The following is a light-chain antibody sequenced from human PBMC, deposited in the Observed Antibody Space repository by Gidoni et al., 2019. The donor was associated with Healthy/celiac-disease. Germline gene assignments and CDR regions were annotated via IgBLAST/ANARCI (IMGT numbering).Light chain of an antibody. CDR2: AAS. Sequence: AIQMTQSPSSLSPSVGDRVTVTCRASQGIRNDLAWYQQKPGNAPKLLIYAASTLQSGVPSRFSGSGSGTDFTLTISSLQPEDFATYYCLQDYNYPRTFXPXTKVEIK. J-gene: IGKJ3*01. CDR1: QGIRND. V-gene: IGKV1-6*01. CDR3: LQDYNYPRT.